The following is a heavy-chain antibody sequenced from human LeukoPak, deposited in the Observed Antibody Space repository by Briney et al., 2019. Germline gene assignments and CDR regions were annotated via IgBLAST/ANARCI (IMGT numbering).Heavy chain of an antibody. Sequence: PGGSLRLSCAASGFTFTNYWMTWVRQAPGEGLEWAANIKQDGTDKFYVDSVKGRFTISRDNAKNSLFLQMSSLRVEDTAVYFCARHLSGTFDCWGQGTLVTVSS. CDR2: IKQDGTDK. CDR1: GFTFTNYW. CDR3: ARHLSGTFDC. D-gene: IGHD1-1*01. J-gene: IGHJ4*02. V-gene: IGHV3-7*04.